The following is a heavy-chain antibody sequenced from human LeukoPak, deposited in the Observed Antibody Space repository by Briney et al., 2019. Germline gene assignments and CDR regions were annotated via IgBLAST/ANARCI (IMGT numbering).Heavy chain of an antibody. J-gene: IGHJ4*02. CDR1: GFTVSSSY. CDR3: ARARVGVAGFFDY. D-gene: IGHD1-26*01. CDR2: IYSGGST. V-gene: IGHV3-53*01. Sequence: GGSLRLSCAASGFTVSSSYMTWVRQPPGKGLEWVAVIYSGGSTHYADSVKGRFAISRDNSENTLYLQMNSLRAEDTAVYYRARARVGVAGFFDYWGQGTLVTVSS.